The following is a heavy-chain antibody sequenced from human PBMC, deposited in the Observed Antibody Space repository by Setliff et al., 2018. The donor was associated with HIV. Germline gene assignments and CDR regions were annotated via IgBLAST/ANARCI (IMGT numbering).Heavy chain of an antibody. J-gene: IGHJ4*02. CDR2: IEFDGKNE. V-gene: IGHV3-30*02. Sequence: PGGSLRLSCAASGFTFRLYGMHWVRRAPGKGLEWVASIEFDGKNEYYAESVKGRFTISRDNSKSTVYLQMNSVTPEDSAMSYCAKCGGVTCYSASWYFDYWGQGTLVTVSS. CDR3: AKCGGVTCYSASWYFDY. CDR1: GFTFRLYG. D-gene: IGHD2-15*01.